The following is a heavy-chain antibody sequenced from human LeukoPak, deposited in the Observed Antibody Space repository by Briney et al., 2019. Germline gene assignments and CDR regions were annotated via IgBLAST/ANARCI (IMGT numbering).Heavy chain of an antibody. Sequence: QAGGSLRLSCAASGFTFSSYAMSWVRQAPGKGLEWVSAISGSGGSTYYADSVKGRFTISRDNSKNTLYLQMNSLRAEDTAVYYCAKASLYYYGSGSYYFDYWGQGTPVTVSS. CDR1: GFTFSSYA. CDR3: AKASLYYYGSGSYYFDY. J-gene: IGHJ4*02. CDR2: ISGSGGST. V-gene: IGHV3-23*01. D-gene: IGHD3-10*01.